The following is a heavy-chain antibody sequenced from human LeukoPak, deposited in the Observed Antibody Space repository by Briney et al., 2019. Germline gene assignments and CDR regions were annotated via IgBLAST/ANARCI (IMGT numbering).Heavy chain of an antibody. Sequence: ASVKVSCKTSGYTLTTYGISWVRQAPGQGLEWMGWISDYNGDTNYAQNLQGRVTLTTDTSTSTAYMELRSLRSDDTAVYYCARVPPYYDILTGYYTLRGMDVWGKGTTVTVSS. D-gene: IGHD3-9*01. J-gene: IGHJ6*04. CDR2: ISDYNGDT. CDR3: ARVPPYYDILTGYYTLRGMDV. CDR1: GYTLTTYG. V-gene: IGHV1-18*01.